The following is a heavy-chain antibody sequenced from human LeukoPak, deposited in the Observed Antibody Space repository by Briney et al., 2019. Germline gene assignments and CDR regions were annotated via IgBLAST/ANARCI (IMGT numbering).Heavy chain of an antibody. CDR1: GGSISSGGYY. CDR2: IYYSGST. Sequence: SETLSLTCTVSGGSISSGGYYWSWIRQHPGNGLEWIGYIYYSGSTYYNPSLKSRVTISVDTSKNQFSLKLSSVTAADTAVYYCARSWIQLWLLDYWGQGTLVTVSS. CDR3: ARSWIQLWLLDY. D-gene: IGHD5-18*01. V-gene: IGHV4-31*03. J-gene: IGHJ4*02.